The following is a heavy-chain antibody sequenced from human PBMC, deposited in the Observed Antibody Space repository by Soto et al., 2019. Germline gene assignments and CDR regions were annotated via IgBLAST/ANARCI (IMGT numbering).Heavy chain of an antibody. V-gene: IGHV4-59*12. CDR2: IYYTGST. Sequence: SETLSLTCTVSGGSISSYYWSWIRQPPGKGLEWIGYIYYTGSTNYNPSLKSRVTISVDTSKNQFSLKLTSVTAADTAVYYCARDLWGYCGTDCYPLDVWGQGTTVTVSS. D-gene: IGHD2-21*02. CDR3: ARDLWGYCGTDCYPLDV. J-gene: IGHJ6*02. CDR1: GGSISSYY.